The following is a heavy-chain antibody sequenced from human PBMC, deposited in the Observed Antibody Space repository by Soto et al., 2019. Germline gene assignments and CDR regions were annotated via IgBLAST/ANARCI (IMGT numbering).Heavy chain of an antibody. D-gene: IGHD1-26*01. Sequence: EVQLLESGGGLVQPGGSLRLSCAASGFTFSSYAMSWVRQAPGKGLEWVSAISGSGGSTYYADSVKGRFTISRDNSKNTLYLQMNSLRAEDTAVYYCAKDPIYSGSYSIYFDYWGQGTLVTVSS. CDR3: AKDPIYSGSYSIYFDY. CDR2: ISGSGGST. V-gene: IGHV3-23*01. CDR1: GFTFSSYA. J-gene: IGHJ4*02.